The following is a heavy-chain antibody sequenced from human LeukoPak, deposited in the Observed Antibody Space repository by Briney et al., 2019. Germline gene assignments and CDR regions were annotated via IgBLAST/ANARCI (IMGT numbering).Heavy chain of an antibody. CDR1: GLSISNGW. CDR3: TLIQGWGSGSYYRDF. J-gene: IGHJ4*02. Sequence: PGGSLRLPCAASGLSISNGWMSWVRQAPGKGLEWVARVKSKSAGETTDYAAPVKGRFTISRDDSKNTLCLQMNSLKTEDTAVYYCTLIQGWGSGSYYRDFWGQGTLVTVSS. D-gene: IGHD3-10*01. CDR2: VKSKSAGETT. V-gene: IGHV3-15*01.